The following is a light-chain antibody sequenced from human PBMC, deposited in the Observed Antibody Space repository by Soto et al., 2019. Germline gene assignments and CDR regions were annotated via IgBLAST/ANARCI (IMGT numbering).Light chain of an antibody. Sequence: DIRMTQSPSTLSASVGDRVIITCRASQSISRWLAWYQQRQGRAPKLLIYDASSLKSGVPSRLRGSGYGTELTITISSMQPDDFASYYCQQYNNYSWTFGHGTKVDIK. V-gene: IGKV1-5*01. J-gene: IGKJ1*01. CDR2: DAS. CDR1: QSISRW. CDR3: QQYNNYSWT.